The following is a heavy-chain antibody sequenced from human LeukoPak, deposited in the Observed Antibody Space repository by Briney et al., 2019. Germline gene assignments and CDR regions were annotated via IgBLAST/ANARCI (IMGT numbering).Heavy chain of an antibody. CDR1: GGSFSGYY. V-gene: IGHV4-34*01. Sequence: SETLSLTCAVYGGSFSGYYWSWIRQPPGKGLEWIGEINHSGSTNYHPSLKSRVTISVDTSKNQFSLKLSSVTAADTAVYYCARDRIRSYYYDSRGGFDYWGQGTLVTVSS. D-gene: IGHD3-22*01. CDR2: INHSGST. J-gene: IGHJ4*02. CDR3: ARDRIRSYYYDSRGGFDY.